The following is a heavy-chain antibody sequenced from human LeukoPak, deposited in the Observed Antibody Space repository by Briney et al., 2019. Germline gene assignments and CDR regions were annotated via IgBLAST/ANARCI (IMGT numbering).Heavy chain of an antibody. J-gene: IGHJ4*02. CDR3: AREKNGESTYYFDY. Sequence: SETLSLTCAVYGGSFSGYYWSWIRQPPGKGLEWIGEINHSGSTNYNPSLKSRVTISVDTSKNQFSLQLSSVTATDTAVYYCAREKNGESTYYFDYWGQGTLVTVSS. D-gene: IGHD3-10*01. CDR1: GGSFSGYY. CDR2: INHSGST. V-gene: IGHV4-34*01.